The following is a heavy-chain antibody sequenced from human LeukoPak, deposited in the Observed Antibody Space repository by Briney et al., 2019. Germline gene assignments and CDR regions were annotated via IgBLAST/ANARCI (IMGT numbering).Heavy chain of an antibody. V-gene: IGHV1-8*02. CDR1: GGTFSSYD. J-gene: IGHJ4*02. Sequence: ASVKVSCKASGGTFSSYDINWVRQATGQGLEWMGWMNPNSGNTGYAQKFQGRVTMTRNTSISTAYMELSSLRSEDTAVYYCARTHAMVRGVTHPQGFDYWGQGTLVTVSS. D-gene: IGHD3-10*01. CDR3: ARTHAMVRGVTHPQGFDY. CDR2: MNPNSGNT.